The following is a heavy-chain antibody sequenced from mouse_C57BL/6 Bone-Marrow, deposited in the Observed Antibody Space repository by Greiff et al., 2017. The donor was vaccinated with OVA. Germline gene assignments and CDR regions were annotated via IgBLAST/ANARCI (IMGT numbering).Heavy chain of an antibody. CDR3: TRDYGNYYAMDY. CDR1: GYTFTDYE. D-gene: IGHD2-1*01. J-gene: IGHJ4*01. Sequence: VKLQQSGAELVRPGASVTLSCKASGYTFTDYEMHWVKQTPVHGLEWIGAIDPVTGGTAYNQKFKGKAILTADKSSSTAYMELHSLTTEDSAVYYCTRDYGNYYAMDYWGRGTSVTVTA. V-gene: IGHV1-15*01. CDR2: IDPVTGGT.